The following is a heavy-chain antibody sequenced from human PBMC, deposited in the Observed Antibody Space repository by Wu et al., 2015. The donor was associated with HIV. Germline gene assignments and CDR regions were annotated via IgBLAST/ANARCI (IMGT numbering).Heavy chain of an antibody. Sequence: QVQLVQSGAEVKKPGSSVKVSCKASGGTFSSYAISWVRQAPGQGLEWMGGIIPIFGTANYAQKFQGRVTITADESTSTAYMELSRLRSEDTAVYYCARPSGRPGIQLWPYYYMDVWGKGTTGHRLL. V-gene: IGHV1-69*13. CDR1: GGTFSSYA. D-gene: IGHD5-18*01. J-gene: IGHJ6*03. CDR3: ARPSGRPGIQLWPYYYMDV. CDR2: IIPIFGTA.